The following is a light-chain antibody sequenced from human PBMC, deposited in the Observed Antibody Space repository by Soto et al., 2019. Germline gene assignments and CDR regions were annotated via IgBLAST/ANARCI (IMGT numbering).Light chain of an antibody. CDR3: SSSSGSSDYDV. J-gene: IGLJ1*01. CDR1: SSNVGGYDL. Sequence: QSALTQPPSASGSPGQSVAISCTGTSSNVGGYDLVSWYQQHPGRAPKLMISDVTNRPPGVPDRFSGSKSGNTASLTVSGIQAEDEDDDYCSSSSGSSDYDVFGTGTKLTVL. V-gene: IGLV2-8*01. CDR2: DVT.